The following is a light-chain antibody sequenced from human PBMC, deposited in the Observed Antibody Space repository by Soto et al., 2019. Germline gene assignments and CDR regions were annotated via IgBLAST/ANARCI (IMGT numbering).Light chain of an antibody. CDR2: DVS. CDR1: SSDVGGYNY. V-gene: IGLV2-14*01. J-gene: IGLJ1*01. CDR3: SSYTSSSTLRV. Sequence: QSVLTQPASVSGSPGQSITISCTGTSSDVGGYNYVSWYQQHPGKAPKLMIYDVSNRPLGVSNRFSGSKSGNTASLTISGLQAEDEADYYCSSYTSSSTLRVFGTGTKVTVL.